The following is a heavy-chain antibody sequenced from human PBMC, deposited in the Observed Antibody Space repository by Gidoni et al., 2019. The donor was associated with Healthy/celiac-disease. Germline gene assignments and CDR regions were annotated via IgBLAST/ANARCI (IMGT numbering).Heavy chain of an antibody. CDR3: ARWAYYDSSGYYQEIDY. CDR2: IWYDGSNK. Sequence: QVQLVESGGGVVQPGRSLRLSCAASGLTFSSYGMHWVRQAPGKGLEWVAVIWYDGSNKYYADSVKGRFTISRDNSKNTLYLQMNSLRAEDTAVYYCARWAYYDSSGYYQEIDYWGQGTLVTVSS. J-gene: IGHJ4*02. D-gene: IGHD3-22*01. CDR1: GLTFSSYG. V-gene: IGHV3-33*01.